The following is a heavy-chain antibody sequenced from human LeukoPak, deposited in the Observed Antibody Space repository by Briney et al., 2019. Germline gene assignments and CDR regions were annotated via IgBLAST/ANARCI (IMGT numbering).Heavy chain of an antibody. CDR1: GFTLGSHS. V-gene: IGHV3-48*04. J-gene: IGHJ2*01. D-gene: IGHD6-13*01. Sequence: GGSLRLSCAASGFTLGSHSMNWVRQAPGEGLEWVSYTSISGGSIYYADFVKGRFTISRDNAKNSLYLEMTGLRAKDTAVYYCARDRDSSWYVSYFDLWGRGTLVTVSS. CDR2: TSISGGSI. CDR3: ARDRDSSWYVSYFDL.